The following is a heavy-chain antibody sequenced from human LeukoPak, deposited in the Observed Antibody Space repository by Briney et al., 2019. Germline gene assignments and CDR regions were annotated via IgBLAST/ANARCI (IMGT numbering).Heavy chain of an antibody. J-gene: IGHJ5*02. V-gene: IGHV6-1*01. Sequence: SQTLSLTCAISGDSVSSNSVTWNWITQSPSRGLEGLGSIYSRCTCENDYAVSVGGRITVNDDTSNNQFPLLLNSVTPEDTAVYCCARRLTQYDCFDPWGQGIVVTVSS. CDR2: IYSRCTCEN. CDR1: GDSVSSNSVT. D-gene: IGHD2-2*01. CDR3: ARRLTQYDCFDP.